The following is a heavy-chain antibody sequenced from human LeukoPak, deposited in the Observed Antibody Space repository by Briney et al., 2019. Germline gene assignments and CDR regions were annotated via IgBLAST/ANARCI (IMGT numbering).Heavy chain of an antibody. CDR1: GFTFSSYE. CDR3: ARVDVGATSDY. D-gene: IGHD1-26*01. V-gene: IGHV3-48*03. J-gene: IGHJ4*02. CDR2: ISSSGSTI. Sequence: GGSLRLSCAASGFTFSSYEMNWVRQAPGKGLEWVSYISSSGSTIYYADSVKGRFTISRDNAKNSLYLQTNSLRAEDTAVYYCARVDVGATSDYWGQGTLVTVSS.